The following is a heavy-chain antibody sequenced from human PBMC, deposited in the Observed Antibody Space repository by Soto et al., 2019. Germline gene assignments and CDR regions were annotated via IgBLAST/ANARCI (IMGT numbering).Heavy chain of an antibody. CDR1: GYTFTSYD. CDR2: MNPNSGNT. Sequence: VQLVQSGAEVKKPGASVKVSCKASGYTFTSYDINWVRQATGQGLEWMGWMNPNSGNTGYAQKFQGRVTMTRNTSISTAYMELSSLRSEDTAVYYCARVVAVAGPLYFDYWGQGTLVTVSS. CDR3: ARVVAVAGPLYFDY. D-gene: IGHD6-19*01. V-gene: IGHV1-8*01. J-gene: IGHJ4*02.